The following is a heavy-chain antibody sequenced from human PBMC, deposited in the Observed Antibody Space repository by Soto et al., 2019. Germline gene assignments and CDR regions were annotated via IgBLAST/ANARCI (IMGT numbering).Heavy chain of an antibody. CDR3: ARGKWVDY. J-gene: IGHJ4*02. Sequence: SETLSLTCTVSGDSMTYHYWSWLRQSPGKGLEWLGYIHSGGSTNYNPSLKSRVTMSVDTSKSQLSLRLTSVSAADTAVYYCARGKWVDYWGQGTLVTVSS. D-gene: IGHD1-26*01. CDR2: IHSGGST. V-gene: IGHV4-59*11. CDR1: GDSMTYHY.